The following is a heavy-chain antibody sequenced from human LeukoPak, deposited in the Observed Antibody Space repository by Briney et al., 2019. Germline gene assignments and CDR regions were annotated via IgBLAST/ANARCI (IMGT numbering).Heavy chain of an antibody. CDR1: GYTFTGYY. CDR3: ARVRAVAGTPPDY. V-gene: IGHV1-2*02. CDR2: INPKSGGT. Sequence: ASVKVSCKASGYTFTGYYMHWVRQAPGQRLEWMGWINPKSGGTNYAQKFQGRVTMTRDTSISTAYMDMSSLRSDDTAVYYCARVRAVAGTPPDYWGQGTLVTVSS. D-gene: IGHD6-19*01. J-gene: IGHJ4*02.